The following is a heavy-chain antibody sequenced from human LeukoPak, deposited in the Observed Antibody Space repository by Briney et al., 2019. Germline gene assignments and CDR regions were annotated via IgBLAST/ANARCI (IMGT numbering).Heavy chain of an antibody. CDR1: GGSISSYY. V-gene: IGHV4-59*01. J-gene: IGHJ4*02. CDR2: IYYSGST. D-gene: IGHD3-10*01. Sequence: KTSETLSLTCTVSGGSISSYYWSWIRQPPGKGLEWIAYIYYSGSTNYNPSLKSRVSISIDTSKNQFSLKLSSATAADTAVYYCARRYGSGDYFDYWGQGTLVTVPS. CDR3: ARRYGSGDYFDY.